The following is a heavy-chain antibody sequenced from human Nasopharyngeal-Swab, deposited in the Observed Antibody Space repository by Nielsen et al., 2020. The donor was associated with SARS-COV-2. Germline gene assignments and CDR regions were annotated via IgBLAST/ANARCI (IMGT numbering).Heavy chain of an antibody. V-gene: IGHV4-59*01. CDR3: AREVGLDYDYVWGSCRPSNWFDP. D-gene: IGHD3-16*02. Sequence: SDTLSLTCTVSGGSISSYYWSWIRQPPGKGLEWIGYIYYSGSTNYNPSLKSRVTISVDTSKNQFSRKLSSVTAADTAVYYCAREVGLDYDYVWGSCRPSNWFDPWGQGTLVTVSS. J-gene: IGHJ5*02. CDR1: GGSISSYY. CDR2: IYYSGST.